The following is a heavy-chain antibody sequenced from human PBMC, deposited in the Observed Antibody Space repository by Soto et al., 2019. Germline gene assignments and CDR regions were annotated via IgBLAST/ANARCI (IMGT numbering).Heavy chain of an antibody. D-gene: IGHD5-12*01. J-gene: IGHJ6*02. V-gene: IGHV3-33*01. CDR2: IWYDGSNK. CDR1: GFTFSSYG. Sequence: QVQRVESGGGVVQPGRSLRLSCAASGFTFSSYGMHWVRQAPGKGLEWVAVIWYDGSNKYYADSVKGRFTISRDNSKNMLYLQMNILSASDTSVNSCVSDLTPPIKDHHYYHGSDVWGQGTTVTVSS. CDR3: VSDLTPPIKDHHYYHGSDV.